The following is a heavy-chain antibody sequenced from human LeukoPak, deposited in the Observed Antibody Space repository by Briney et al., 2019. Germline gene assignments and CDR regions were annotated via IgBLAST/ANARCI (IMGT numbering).Heavy chain of an antibody. CDR2: INTNTGNP. Sequence: ASVKVSCKSSGYTFTSYAMNWVRQAPGQGLEWMGLINTNTGNPTYAQGFTGRFVFSSDTSVSTAYLQISSLKAEETAVYYCARSLTIEYCSGGSCYPLLGYWGQGTMVTVSS. CDR1: GYTFTSYA. V-gene: IGHV7-4-1*02. J-gene: IGHJ4*02. D-gene: IGHD2-15*01. CDR3: ARSLTIEYCSGGSCYPLLGY.